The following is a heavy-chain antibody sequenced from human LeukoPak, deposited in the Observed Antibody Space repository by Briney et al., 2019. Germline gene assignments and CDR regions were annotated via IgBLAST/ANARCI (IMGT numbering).Heavy chain of an antibody. CDR3: ARVGSGYDFFDY. J-gene: IGHJ4*02. CDR2: IYSSGST. Sequence: PSETLSLTCTVSGGSIGSYYWSWIRQPPGKGLEWIGYIYSSGSTKYNPSLESRVTMSVDTSKNQFSLKLNFVTAADTAVYHCARVGSGYDFFDYWGQGTLVTVSS. CDR1: GGSIGSYY. V-gene: IGHV4-59*12. D-gene: IGHD3/OR15-3a*01.